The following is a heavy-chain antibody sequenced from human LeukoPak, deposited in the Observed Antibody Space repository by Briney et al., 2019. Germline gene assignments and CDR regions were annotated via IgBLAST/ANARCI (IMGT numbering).Heavy chain of an antibody. D-gene: IGHD4-17*01. V-gene: IGHV3-23*01. CDR2: IRGADGST. CDR1: GFTFSSYA. CDR3: ARDPNGDYIGAFDM. Sequence: PGGSLRLSCAASGFTFSSYAMSWVRQAPGRGLEWVSAIRGADGSTVYADSVKGRFTISRDNSKNTLYLQMIGLRAEDAAVYYCARDPNGDYIGAFDMWGPGTLVTVSS. J-gene: IGHJ3*02.